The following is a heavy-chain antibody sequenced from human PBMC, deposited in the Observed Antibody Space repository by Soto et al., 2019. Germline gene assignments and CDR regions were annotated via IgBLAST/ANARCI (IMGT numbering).Heavy chain of an antibody. Sequence: TLSLTCTVTGGSINSGSYYWSWIRQHPGKGLEWIGNINYSGSTYYNPSLKSRVIMSVDASQNQFFLKLTSVTAADTAVYYCARDRLMGQYFGSWGQGTLVTVSS. CDR3: ARDRLMGQYFGS. D-gene: IGHD3-10*01. J-gene: IGHJ4*02. V-gene: IGHV4-31*03. CDR2: INYSGST. CDR1: GGSINSGSYY.